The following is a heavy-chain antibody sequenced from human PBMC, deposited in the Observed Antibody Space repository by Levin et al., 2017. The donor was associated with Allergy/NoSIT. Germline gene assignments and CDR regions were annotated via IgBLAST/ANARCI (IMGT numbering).Heavy chain of an antibody. Sequence: KSSETLSLTCSVSGGSVSSGSYYWSWIRQPPGKGLEWIGYIFYSGTTNYNLSLKSRVTILVDTSKNQFSLKLSSVTAADTAVYYCAREGHYGDYFDYWGQGTLVTVSS. V-gene: IGHV4-61*01. J-gene: IGHJ4*02. CDR2: IFYSGTT. CDR3: AREGHYGDYFDY. D-gene: IGHD4-17*01. CDR1: GGSVSSGSYY.